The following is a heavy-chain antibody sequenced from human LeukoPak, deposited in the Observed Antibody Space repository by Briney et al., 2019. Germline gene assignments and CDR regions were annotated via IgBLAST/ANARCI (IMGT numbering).Heavy chain of an antibody. D-gene: IGHD2-21*02. V-gene: IGHV3-11*01. CDR3: ARAYCGGDCYLNSGFDY. CDR1: GFTFSDYY. J-gene: IGHJ4*02. CDR2: ISSSGSTM. Sequence: PGGSLRLSCAASGFTFSDYYMSWIRQAPGKGLEWVSYISSSGSTMYYADSVEGRFTISRDNAKSSLYLQMNSLRAEDTAVYYCARAYCGGDCYLNSGFDYWGQGTLVTVSS.